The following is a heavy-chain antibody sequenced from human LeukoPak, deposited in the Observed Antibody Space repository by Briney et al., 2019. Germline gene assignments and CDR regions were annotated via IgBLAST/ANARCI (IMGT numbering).Heavy chain of an antibody. CDR3: AKDQVSSGYDLPYYFDY. CDR2: ISPGGDRT. D-gene: IGHD5-12*01. J-gene: IGHJ4*02. CDR1: GFTFSTYA. V-gene: IGHV3-23*01. Sequence: GGSLRLSCAASGFTFSTYALSWVRQAPGKGLEWVSAISPGGDRTYYADSVKGRFAISRDNSKNTLYLQMHSLRAEDTAVYYCAKDQVSSGYDLPYYFDYWGQGTLVTVSS.